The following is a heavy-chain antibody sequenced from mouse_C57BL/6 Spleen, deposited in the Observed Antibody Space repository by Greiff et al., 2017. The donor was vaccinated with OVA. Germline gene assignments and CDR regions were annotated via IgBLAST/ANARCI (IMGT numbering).Heavy chain of an antibody. V-gene: IGHV1-64*01. CDR2: IHPNSGST. D-gene: IGHD2-5*01. CDR1: GYTFTSYW. Sequence: QVQLQQPGAELVKPGASVKLSCTASGYTFTSYWMHWVKQRPGQGLEWIGMIHPNSGSTNYNEKFKSKATLTVDKSSSTAYMQLSSLTSEDDAVYYCARHYSNPYWYFDVWGTGTTVTVSS. J-gene: IGHJ1*03. CDR3: ARHYSNPYWYFDV.